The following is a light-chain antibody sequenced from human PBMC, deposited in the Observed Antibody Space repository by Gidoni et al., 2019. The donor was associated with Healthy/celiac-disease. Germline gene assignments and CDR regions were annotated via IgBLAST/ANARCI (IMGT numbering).Light chain of an antibody. J-gene: IGKJ1*01. CDR1: QSISSW. CDR3: QQYNSYLWL. CDR2: DAS. V-gene: IGKV1-5*01. Sequence: DIQMTQSPSTLSASVGDRVTITCRASQSISSWFAWYQQKPRKAANLLLYDASSWKSGGPSSFSGSGAATAFSTTTSSLQPHDFATYYCQQYNSYLWLFGQGTKVEIK.